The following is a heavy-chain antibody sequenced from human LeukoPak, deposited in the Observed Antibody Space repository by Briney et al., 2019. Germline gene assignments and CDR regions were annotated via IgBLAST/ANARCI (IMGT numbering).Heavy chain of an antibody. D-gene: IGHD3-3*01. CDR1: GFTFSSYW. CDR2: IKQDGSEK. Sequence: GGSLRLSCAASGFTFSSYWISWVRQAPGKGLEWVANIKQDGSEKYYVNSVRGRFTISRDNAKNSLYLQMNSLRAEDTAVYYCASVYYDFWSGYYPFDYWGEGTLVTVSS. J-gene: IGHJ4*02. CDR3: ASVYYDFWSGYYPFDY. V-gene: IGHV3-7*01.